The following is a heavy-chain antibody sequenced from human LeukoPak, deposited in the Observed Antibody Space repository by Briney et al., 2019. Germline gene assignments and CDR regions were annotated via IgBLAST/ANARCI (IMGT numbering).Heavy chain of an antibody. CDR3: TRESTIFGVADGFDY. J-gene: IGHJ4*02. CDR1: GFTFSSYS. V-gene: IGHV3-21*03. Sequence: GGSLRLSCAASGFTFSSYSMNWVRQAPGKGLEWVSSISSSSSYIYYADSVKGRFTISRDNAKNSLYLQMNSLKTEDTAVYYCTRESTIFGVADGFDYWGQGTLVTVSS. D-gene: IGHD3-3*01. CDR2: ISSSSSYI.